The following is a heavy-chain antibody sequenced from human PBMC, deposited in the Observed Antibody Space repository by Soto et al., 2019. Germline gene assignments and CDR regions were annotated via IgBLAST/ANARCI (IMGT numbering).Heavy chain of an antibody. Sequence: PSETLSLTCTVSGASITTFHWSWIRQPPGKGLEWLGYISNSGSTNYNPSLKSRVYISVDTSRNQFSLKLSSVTAADTAVYYCARRKDDYDFYYWGQGTLVTVSS. D-gene: IGHD3-22*01. CDR1: GASITTFH. J-gene: IGHJ4*02. CDR3: ARRKDDYDFYY. V-gene: IGHV4-59*08. CDR2: ISNSGST.